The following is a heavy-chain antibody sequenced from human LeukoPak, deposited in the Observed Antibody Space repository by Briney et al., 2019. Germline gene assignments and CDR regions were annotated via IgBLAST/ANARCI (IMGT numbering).Heavy chain of an antibody. J-gene: IGHJ1*01. Sequence: ASVKVSCKASGYTFTSYAMNWVRQAPGQGLEWMGWINTNTGNPTYAQGFTGRFVFSLDTSVSTAYLQISSLKAEDTAVYYCARDHRYYVSKYFQHWGQGTLVTVSS. CDR2: INTNTGNP. CDR3: ARDHRYYVSKYFQH. D-gene: IGHD3-10*02. CDR1: GYTFTSYA. V-gene: IGHV7-4-1*02.